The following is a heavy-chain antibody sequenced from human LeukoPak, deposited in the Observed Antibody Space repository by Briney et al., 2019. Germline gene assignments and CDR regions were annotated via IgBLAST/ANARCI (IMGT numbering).Heavy chain of an antibody. Sequence: SETLSLTCTVSGGSISSYYWSWIRQPAGKGLEWIGRIYTSGSTNYNPSLKSRVTMSVDTSKNQFSLKLSSVTAADTAVYYCARGPSITMVRGVITSLDYWGQGTLVTVSS. J-gene: IGHJ4*02. D-gene: IGHD3-10*01. CDR2: IYTSGST. V-gene: IGHV4-4*07. CDR1: GGSISSYY. CDR3: ARGPSITMVRGVITSLDY.